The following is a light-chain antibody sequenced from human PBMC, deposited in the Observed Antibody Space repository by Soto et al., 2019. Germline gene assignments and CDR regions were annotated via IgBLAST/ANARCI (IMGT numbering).Light chain of an antibody. CDR3: SSYTSSSTLV. CDR1: SSDVGGYNY. V-gene: IGLV2-14*01. Sequence: QPVLTKPASVSGSPGQSITISCTGTSSDVGGYNYVSWYQQHPGKAPKLMIYDVSNRPSGVSNRFSGSKSGNTASLTISGLQAEDEADYYCSSYTSSSTLVFGGGTKLTVL. CDR2: DVS. J-gene: IGLJ2*01.